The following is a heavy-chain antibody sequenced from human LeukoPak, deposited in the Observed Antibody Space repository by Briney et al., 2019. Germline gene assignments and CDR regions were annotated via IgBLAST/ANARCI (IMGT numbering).Heavy chain of an antibody. J-gene: IGHJ4*02. Sequence: SETLSLTCTVSGGSISSYYWSWIRQPPGKGLEWIGYIYYSGSTNYNPSLKSRVTISVDTSKNQFSLKLSSVTAADTAVYYCAIKTWGLSYYDSSGPLGYWGQGTLVTVSS. D-gene: IGHD3-22*01. CDR2: IYYSGST. V-gene: IGHV4-59*12. CDR3: AIKTWGLSYYDSSGPLGY. CDR1: GGSISSYY.